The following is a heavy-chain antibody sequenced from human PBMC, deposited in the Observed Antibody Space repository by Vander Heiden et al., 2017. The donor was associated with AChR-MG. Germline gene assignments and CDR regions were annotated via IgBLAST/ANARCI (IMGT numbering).Heavy chain of an antibody. CDR3: ARGYYYDSSGYYPKNDDAFDI. J-gene: IGHJ3*02. Sequence: QVQLVQSGAEVKKPGSSVKVSCKASGGTFSSYTISWVRPAPGQGLEWMGRIIPILGIANYAQKFQGRVTITADKSTSTAYMELSSLRSEDTAVYYCARGYYYDSSGYYPKNDDAFDIWGQGTMVTVSS. CDR1: GGTFSSYT. V-gene: IGHV1-69*02. D-gene: IGHD3-22*01. CDR2: IIPILGIA.